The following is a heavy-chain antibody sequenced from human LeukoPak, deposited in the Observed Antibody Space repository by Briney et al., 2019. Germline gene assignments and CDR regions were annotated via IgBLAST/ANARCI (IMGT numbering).Heavy chain of an antibody. CDR3: ARSGSYYYYMDV. V-gene: IGHV4-38-2*01. CDR2: MYHSGGT. Sequence: SETLSLTCAVSGYSISSGYYWGWLRQPPGKGLDWIGSMYHSGGTYYNPSLKIRVPISVDTSKNQFSLKLRSVTAADTAMYYCARSGSYYYYMDVWGKGTTVTVSS. CDR1: GYSISSGYY. D-gene: IGHD3-10*01. J-gene: IGHJ6*03.